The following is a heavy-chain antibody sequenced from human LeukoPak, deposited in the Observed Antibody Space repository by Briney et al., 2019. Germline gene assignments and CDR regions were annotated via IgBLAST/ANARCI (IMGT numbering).Heavy chain of an antibody. CDR1: GFTFNNYV. J-gene: IGHJ4*02. V-gene: IGHV3-23*01. CDR2: ISVSGDST. D-gene: IGHD1-26*01. Sequence: PGGSLRLSCAASGFTFNNYVMSWIRQAPGKGLEWVSAISVSGDSTYYADSVKGRFTISRDNSKNTLYLQMNSLRAEDTAVYYCAKDLLTSVGATNFDYWGQGTLVTVSS. CDR3: AKDLLTSVGATNFDY.